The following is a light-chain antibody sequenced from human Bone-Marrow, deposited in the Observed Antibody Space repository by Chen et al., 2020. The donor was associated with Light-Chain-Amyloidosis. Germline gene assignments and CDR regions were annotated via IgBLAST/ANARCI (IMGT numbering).Light chain of an antibody. V-gene: IGLV2-14*01. CDR3: SSYTITNTLV. CDR1: SSDVGGDNH. CDR2: EVT. Sequence: QSALTQPASVSGSPAQSITIPCTGTSSDVGGDNHGSWYQQHPDKAPKLMIYEVTNRPSWVPDRFSGSKSDNTASLTISGLQTEDEADYFCSSYTITNTLVFGSGTRVTVL. J-gene: IGLJ1*01.